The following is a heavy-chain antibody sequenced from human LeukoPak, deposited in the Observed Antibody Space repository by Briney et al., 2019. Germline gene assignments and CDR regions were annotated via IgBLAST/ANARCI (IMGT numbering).Heavy chain of an antibody. Sequence: GESLSISCKGSGYSFTSNWLGWVRQMPGKGLEWMGIIYPGDSDTRYSPSFQGQVTISADKSISTTYLQWSSLKASDTAIYFCARIYTYGMVFDYWGQGTLVTVSS. J-gene: IGHJ4*02. D-gene: IGHD3-10*01. V-gene: IGHV5-51*01. CDR2: IYPGDSDT. CDR3: ARIYTYGMVFDY. CDR1: GYSFTSNW.